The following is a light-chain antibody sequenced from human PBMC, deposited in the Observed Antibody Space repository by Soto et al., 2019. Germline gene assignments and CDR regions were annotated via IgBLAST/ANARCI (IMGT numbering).Light chain of an antibody. CDR1: QSVSSN. Sequence: EIVMTQSPATLSVSPGERATLSCRASQSVSSNLAWYQQKPGQAPRLLIYAASTRATGIPARFSGSGSGTEFTLPISSLQPEDFAVYYCQQYNNWPPWTFGQGTKVEIK. CDR2: AAS. V-gene: IGKV3D-15*01. CDR3: QQYNNWPPWT. J-gene: IGKJ1*01.